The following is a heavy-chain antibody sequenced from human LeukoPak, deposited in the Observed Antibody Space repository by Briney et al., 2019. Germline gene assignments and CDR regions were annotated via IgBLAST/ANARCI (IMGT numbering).Heavy chain of an antibody. CDR1: GGSISSYY. Sequence: SETLSLTCTVSGGSISSYYWSWIRQPAGKGLEWIGRIYTSGSTNYNPSLKSRVTMSVDTSKNQFSLKLSSVTAADTAVYYCARELGRFLEWSDAFDIWGQGTMVTVSS. V-gene: IGHV4-4*07. J-gene: IGHJ3*02. D-gene: IGHD3-3*01. CDR2: IYTSGST. CDR3: ARELGRFLEWSDAFDI.